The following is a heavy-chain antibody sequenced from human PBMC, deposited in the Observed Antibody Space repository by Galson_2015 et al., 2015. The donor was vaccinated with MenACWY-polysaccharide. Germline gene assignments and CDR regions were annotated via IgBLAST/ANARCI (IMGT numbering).Heavy chain of an antibody. J-gene: IGHJ4*02. CDR2: IHPNSGGT. CDR1: GYTFSGYH. V-gene: IGHV1-2*02. D-gene: IGHD3-10*01. CDR3: GRGSYGTGSGSY. Sequence: SVKVSCKASGYTFSGYHIHWVRQAPGQGLEWMGWIHPNSGGTTFAQKFQGRVTMTRDTSVSTVYMELNSLRSDDTAVYHCGRGSYGTGSGSYWGQGTLVTVSS.